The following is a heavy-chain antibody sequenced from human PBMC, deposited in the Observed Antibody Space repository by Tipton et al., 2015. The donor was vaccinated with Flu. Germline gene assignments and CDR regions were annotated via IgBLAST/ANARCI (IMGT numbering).Heavy chain of an antibody. J-gene: IGHJ4*02. V-gene: IGHV4-4*07. D-gene: IGHD1-26*01. CDR1: GGSISGYY. CDR3: ARGGTLGPTHFHY. Sequence: TLSLTCTVTGGSISGYYWSWIRQPADKGLEWMGRVYPSGTTYYISSLKSRVTMSVDTSKNQFSLKLNSVTAADTAVYYCARGGTLGPTHFHYRGQGTLVSVSS. CDR2: VYPSGTT.